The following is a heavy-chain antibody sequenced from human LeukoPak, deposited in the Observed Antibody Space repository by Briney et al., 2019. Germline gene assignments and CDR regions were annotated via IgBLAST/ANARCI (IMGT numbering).Heavy chain of an antibody. V-gene: IGHV3-30-3*01. J-gene: IGHJ4*02. CDR1: GFTFRTYA. Sequence: GRSLRLSCAASGFTFRTYAIHWVRQAPGKGLEWVAVVSSDGNTKFYGDSVKGRYIISRDNSENTLFPQMNSLRPEDTAVYYCVRETYYHDSSGYEVIGNFDYWGQGTLVAVSS. CDR2: VSSDGNTK. CDR3: VRETYYHDSSGYEVIGNFDY. D-gene: IGHD3-22*01.